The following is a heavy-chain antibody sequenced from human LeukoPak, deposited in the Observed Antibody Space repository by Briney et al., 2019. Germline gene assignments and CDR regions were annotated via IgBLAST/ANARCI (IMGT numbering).Heavy chain of an antibody. V-gene: IGHV1-24*01. CDR3: ATKGYYDSSGYLDDY. Sequence: ASVKVSCKVSGYTLTELSMHWVRQAPGKGLEWMGGFGPEDGETIYAQKFQGRVTMTEDTSTDTAYMELSSLRSEDTAVYYCATKGYYDSSGYLDDYWGQGTLVTVSS. D-gene: IGHD3-22*01. CDR2: FGPEDGET. J-gene: IGHJ4*02. CDR1: GYTLTELS.